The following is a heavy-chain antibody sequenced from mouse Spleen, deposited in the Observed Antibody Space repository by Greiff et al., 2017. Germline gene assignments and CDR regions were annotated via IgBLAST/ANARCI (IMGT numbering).Heavy chain of an antibody. V-gene: IGHV1-64*01. CDR1: GYTFTSYW. CDR3: ARVGVLRWSWFAY. CDR2: IHPNSGST. Sequence: QVQLQQSGAELVKPGASVKLSCKASGYTFTSYWMHWVKQRPGQGLEWIGMIHPNSGSTNYNEKFKSKATLTVDKSSSTAYMQLSSLTSEDSAVYYCARVGVLRWSWFAYWGQGTLVTVSA. J-gene: IGHJ3*01. D-gene: IGHD2-1*01.